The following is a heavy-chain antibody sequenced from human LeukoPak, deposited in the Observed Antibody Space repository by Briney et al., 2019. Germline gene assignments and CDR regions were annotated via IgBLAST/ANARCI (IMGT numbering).Heavy chain of an antibody. D-gene: IGHD3-22*01. CDR2: IYHSGST. V-gene: IGHV4-38-2*01. J-gene: IGHJ3*02. CDR3: ARQGYYYDSSGYEGWAFDI. CDR1: GYSISSGYY. Sequence: PETLSLTCAVSGYSISSGYYWGWIRQPPGKGLEWIGSIYHSGSTYYNPSLKSRVTISVDTSKNQFSLKLSSVTAADTAVYYCARQGYYYDSSGYEGWAFDIWGQGTMVTVSS.